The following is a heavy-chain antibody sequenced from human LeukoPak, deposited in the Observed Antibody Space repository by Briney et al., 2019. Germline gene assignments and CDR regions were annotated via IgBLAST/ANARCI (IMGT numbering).Heavy chain of an antibody. CDR1: GGSFSGYY. CDR3: ARDKCSSTSRSSYDAFDI. J-gene: IGHJ3*02. D-gene: IGHD2-2*01. V-gene: IGHV4-34*01. Sequence: SETLSLTCAVYGGSFSGYYWSWIRQPPGKGLEWIGEINHSGSTNYNPSLKGRVTISVDTSKNQFSLKLSSVTAADTAVYYCARDKCSSTSRSSYDAFDIWGQGTMVTVSS. CDR2: INHSGST.